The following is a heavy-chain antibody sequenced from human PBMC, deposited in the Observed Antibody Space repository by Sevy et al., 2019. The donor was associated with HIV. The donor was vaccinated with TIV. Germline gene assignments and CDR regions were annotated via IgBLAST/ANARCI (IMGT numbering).Heavy chain of an antibody. J-gene: IGHJ5*02. D-gene: IGHD3-10*01. Sequence: SETLSLTCTVSGYSINRNTYWGWIRQPPGKGLEWLGSVHHGGSTYYNPSLKGRVTVSTDTSKHQFSLKLTSVPAADAAVYFCARDSSNYYDSGSHYKTNVAGSAWFDPSGQGTLVTVSS. V-gene: IGHV4-38-2*02. CDR3: ARDSSNYYDSGSHYKTNVAGSAWFDP. CDR2: VHHGGST. CDR1: GYSINRNTY.